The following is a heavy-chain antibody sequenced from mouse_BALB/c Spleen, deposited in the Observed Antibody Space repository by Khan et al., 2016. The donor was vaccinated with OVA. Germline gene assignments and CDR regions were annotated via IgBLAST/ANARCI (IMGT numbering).Heavy chain of an antibody. J-gene: IGHJ2*01. CDR3: ARKNGSDFDY. D-gene: IGHD1-1*01. CDR1: GYSFTGYF. CDR2: FNPHIGET. Sequence: EVQLQQSGPELVKPGASVKISCKASGYSFTGYFMNWVMQSHGKSLEWIGRFNPHIGETLYNQKFKGKATLTVDESSRTAHMELRSLASEDSAVYYCARKNGSDFDYWGQGTTLTVSS. V-gene: IGHV1-20*02.